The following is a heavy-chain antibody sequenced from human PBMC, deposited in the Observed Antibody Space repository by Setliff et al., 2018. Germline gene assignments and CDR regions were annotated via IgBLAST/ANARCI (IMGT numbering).Heavy chain of an antibody. CDR3: ARTCSGSGCYAGLES. CDR2: IWHDGGNK. J-gene: IGHJ4*02. V-gene: IGHV3-33*08. CDR1: GFTFSNYR. Sequence: GGSLRLSCAASGFTFSNYRMHWVRQAPGKGLEWVAVIWHDGGNKYHADSVKGRFTVSRDNSKNTLYLQMNSLRPEDTAVYYCARTCSGSGCYAGLESWGQGTPVTVSS. D-gene: IGHD2-15*01.